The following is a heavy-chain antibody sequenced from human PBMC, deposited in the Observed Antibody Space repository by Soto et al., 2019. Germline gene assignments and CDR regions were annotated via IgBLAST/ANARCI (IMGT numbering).Heavy chain of an antibody. CDR2: IYYSGST. Sequence: QVQLQESGPGLVKPSETLSLTCTVSGGSISSYYWSWIRQPPGKGLEWIGYIYYSGSTNYNPSLKSRVTISVDTSKNQFSLKLSSVTAADTAVYYCARQGFRSPLIDYWGQGTLVTVSS. CDR3: ARQGFRSPLIDY. CDR1: GGSISSYY. D-gene: IGHD1-26*01. V-gene: IGHV4-59*01. J-gene: IGHJ4*02.